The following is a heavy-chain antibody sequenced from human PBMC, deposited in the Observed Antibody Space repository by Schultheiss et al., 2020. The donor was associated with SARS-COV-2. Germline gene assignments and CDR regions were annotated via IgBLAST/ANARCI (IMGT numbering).Heavy chain of an antibody. D-gene: IGHD6-13*01. CDR1: GYTFTGYY. CDR3: ARGQTAASRFDP. CDR2: ISASGGDT. J-gene: IGHJ5*02. Sequence: ASVKVSCKASGYTFTGYYMHWVRQAPGQGLEWMGWISASGGDTNYAQKLQGRVTMTTDTSTSTAYMELSSLRSEDTAVYYCARGQTAASRFDPWGQGTLVTVSS. V-gene: IGHV1-18*04.